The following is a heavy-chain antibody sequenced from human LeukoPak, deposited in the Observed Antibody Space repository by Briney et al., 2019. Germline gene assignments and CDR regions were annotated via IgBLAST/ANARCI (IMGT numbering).Heavy chain of an antibody. D-gene: IGHD2-21*02. CDR2: IWHDGSNK. CDR3: AKDGCGGDCYPYYFDY. CDR1: GFTFSSYG. J-gene: IGHJ4*02. V-gene: IGHV3-33*06. Sequence: GGSLRLSCAASGFTFSSYGMHWVRQAPGKGLEWVAVIWHDGSNKYYADSVKGRFTISRNNSKNTLYLQMNSLRAEDTAVYYCAKDGCGGDCYPYYFDYWGQGTLVTVSS.